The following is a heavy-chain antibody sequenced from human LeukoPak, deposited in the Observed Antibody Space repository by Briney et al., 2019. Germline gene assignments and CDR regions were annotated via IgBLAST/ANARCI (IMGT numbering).Heavy chain of an antibody. CDR1: GGSIGGGTYY. J-gene: IGHJ3*02. Sequence: TLSLTCTVSGGSIGGGTYYWSWIRQPAGKGLEWIGRIYTSGSTTYNPSLKSRVTISVDPSKSQFSLKLSSVTAADTAEYYCARDVGYSYGYYAFDIWGQGTMVTVSS. V-gene: IGHV4-61*02. D-gene: IGHD5-18*01. CDR2: IYTSGST. CDR3: ARDVGYSYGYYAFDI.